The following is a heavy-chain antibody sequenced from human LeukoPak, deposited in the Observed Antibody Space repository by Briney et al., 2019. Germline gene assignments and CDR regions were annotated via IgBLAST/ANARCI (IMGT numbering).Heavy chain of an antibody. Sequence: GGSLRLSCAASGFTFSSYWMHWVRQAPGKGLVWVSRIKSDGSTRYADSVKGRFTISRDNAKNTVSLQMNSLRAEDTGVYYCAKDTSIGRYCTNGVCSPFDYWGQGTLVTVSS. CDR2: IKSDGST. V-gene: IGHV3-74*01. J-gene: IGHJ4*02. CDR3: AKDTSIGRYCTNGVCSPFDY. CDR1: GFTFSSYW. D-gene: IGHD2-8*01.